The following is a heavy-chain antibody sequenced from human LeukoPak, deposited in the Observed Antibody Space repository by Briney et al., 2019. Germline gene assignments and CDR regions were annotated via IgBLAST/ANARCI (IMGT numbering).Heavy chain of an antibody. V-gene: IGHV4-4*07. CDR3: ARARGYSYYYYYYYMDV. CDR1: GGSISSYY. J-gene: IGHJ6*03. Sequence: SETLSLTCTVSGGSISSYYWSWIRQPAGKGLEWIGRIYTSGSTNYNPSLKSRVTISVDTSKNQFSLKLSSVTAADTAVYYCARARGYSYYYYYYYMDVWGKGTTGTVCS. D-gene: IGHD5-18*01. CDR2: IYTSGST.